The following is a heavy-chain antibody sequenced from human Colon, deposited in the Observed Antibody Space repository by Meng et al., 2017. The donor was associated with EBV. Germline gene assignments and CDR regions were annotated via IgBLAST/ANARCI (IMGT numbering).Heavy chain of an antibody. V-gene: IGHV4-34*01. J-gene: IGHJ4*02. D-gene: IGHD2-15*01. CDR3: ASSDCSGGTCYLDC. CDR2: INHVGST. Sequence: QGQLQQWGAGLLKPSETLSLTCTVHGGSFSDSYWTWIRQPPGKGLEWIGEINHVGSTTYNPSLKSRVTISVDTSKNQFSLKLSSVTAADAAVYYCASSDCSGGTCYLDCWGQGTLVTVSS. CDR1: GGSFSDSY.